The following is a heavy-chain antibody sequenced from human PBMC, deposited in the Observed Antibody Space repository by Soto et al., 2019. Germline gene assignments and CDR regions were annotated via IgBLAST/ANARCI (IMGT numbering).Heavy chain of an antibody. CDR2: INPNSGGT. J-gene: IGHJ4*02. V-gene: IGHV1-2*02. CDR3: ARLRVVAAKRRNPFFDY. CDR1: GYTFTGYY. Sequence: ASVKVSCKASGYTFTGYYMHWVRQAPGQGLEWMGWINPNSGGTNYAQKFQGRVTMTRDTSISTAYMELSRLRSDDTAVYYCARLRVVAAKRRNPFFDYWGQGTLVTVSS. D-gene: IGHD2-15*01.